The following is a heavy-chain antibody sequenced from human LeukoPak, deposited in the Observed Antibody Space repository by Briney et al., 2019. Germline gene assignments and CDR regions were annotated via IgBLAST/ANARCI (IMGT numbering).Heavy chain of an antibody. D-gene: IGHD3-10*01. CDR2: ISSSSSYI. CDR1: GFTFSSYS. V-gene: IGHV3-21*01. J-gene: IGHJ4*02. Sequence: GGSLRLPCAASGFTFSSYSMNWVRQAPGKGLEWVSSISSSSSYIYYADSVKGRFTISRDNAKSSLYLQMNSLRAEDTAVYYCARWYGSGSYYNGGDDYWGQGTLVTVSS. CDR3: ARWYGSGSYYNGGDDY.